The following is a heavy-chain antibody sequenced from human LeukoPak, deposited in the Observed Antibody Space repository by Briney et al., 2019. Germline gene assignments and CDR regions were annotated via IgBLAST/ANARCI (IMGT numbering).Heavy chain of an antibody. Sequence: PGGSLRLSCAASGFTFSIYSMNWVRQAPGKGLEWVSKISSDSSSIYYADSVKGRFTISRDNAKNSLYLQMNNLRAEDTAVYYCARERGYCTDTSRYGFDYWGQGILVTVSS. CDR1: GFTFSIYS. D-gene: IGHD2-2*01. J-gene: IGHJ4*02. CDR3: ARERGYCTDTSRYGFDY. V-gene: IGHV3-48*01. CDR2: ISSDSSSI.